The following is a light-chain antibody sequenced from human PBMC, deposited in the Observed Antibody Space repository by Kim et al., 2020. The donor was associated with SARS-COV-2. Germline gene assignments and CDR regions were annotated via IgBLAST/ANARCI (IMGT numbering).Light chain of an antibody. CDR1: KLGDKY. J-gene: IGLJ2*01. CDR3: QAWDSSTGVV. Sequence: VSPGQTASITCSGDKLGDKYACWYQQKPGQSPVLVIYQDSKRPSGILERFSGSNSGNTATLTISGTQAMDEADYYCQAWDSSTGVVFGGGTQLTVL. CDR2: QDS. V-gene: IGLV3-1*01.